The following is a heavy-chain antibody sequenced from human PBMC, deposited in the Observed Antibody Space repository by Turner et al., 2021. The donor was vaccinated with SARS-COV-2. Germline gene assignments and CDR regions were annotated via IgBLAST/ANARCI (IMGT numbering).Heavy chain of an antibody. CDR3: ARAPYGRDV. CDR1: GLTVSCNY. V-gene: IGHV3-53*02. J-gene: IGHJ6*02. CDR2: IYSGGST. Sequence: EVQLVETGGGMIQPGGSLGLSWAASGLTVSCNYMSWVRPAPGKGLEWVSVIYSGGSTYYADSVKGRFTISRDNSKNTLYLQMNSLRAEDTAVYYCARAPYGRDVWGQGTTVTVSS.